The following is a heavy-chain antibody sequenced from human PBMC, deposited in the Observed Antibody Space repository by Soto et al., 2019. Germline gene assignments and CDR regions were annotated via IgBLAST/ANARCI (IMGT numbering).Heavy chain of an antibody. V-gene: IGHV2-5*02. Sequence: SGPTLVKPTQTLTLTCTFSGFSLSTSGVGVGWIRQPPGKALEWLALIYWDDDKRYSPSLKSRLTITKDTSKNQVVLTMTNMDPVDTATYYCAHRPLAGKFSSSWYGDNWFDPWGQGTLVTVSS. J-gene: IGHJ5*02. CDR2: IYWDDDK. D-gene: IGHD6-13*01. CDR3: AHRPLAGKFSSSWYGDNWFDP. CDR1: GFSLSTSGVG.